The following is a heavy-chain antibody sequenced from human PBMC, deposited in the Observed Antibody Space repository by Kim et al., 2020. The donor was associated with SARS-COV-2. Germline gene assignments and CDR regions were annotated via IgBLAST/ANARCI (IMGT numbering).Heavy chain of an antibody. V-gene: IGHV1-46*01. CDR1: GYTFTSYY. D-gene: IGHD1-7*01. J-gene: IGHJ4*02. Sequence: ASVKVSCKASGYTFTSYYMHWVRQAPGQGLEWMGIINPSGGSTSYAQKFQGRVTMTRDTSTSTVYMELSSLRSEDTAVYYCARDQLELKTLYYFDYWGQGTLVTVSS. CDR3: ARDQLELKTLYYFDY. CDR2: INPSGGST.